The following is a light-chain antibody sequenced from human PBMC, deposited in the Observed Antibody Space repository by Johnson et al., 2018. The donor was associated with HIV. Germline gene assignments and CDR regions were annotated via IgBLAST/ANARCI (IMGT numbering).Light chain of an antibody. CDR3: GTWDSSLSAYYV. V-gene: IGLV1-51*01. J-gene: IGLJ1*01. CDR2: DNN. Sequence: QLVLTQPPSVSVAPGQKVTISCSGSSSNVGNNYVSWYQCLPGTAPKLLIYDNNKRPSGIPDRFSGSKSGTSATLGITGLQTGDEADYYCGTWDSSLSAYYVFGTGTKVTVL. CDR1: SSNVGNNY.